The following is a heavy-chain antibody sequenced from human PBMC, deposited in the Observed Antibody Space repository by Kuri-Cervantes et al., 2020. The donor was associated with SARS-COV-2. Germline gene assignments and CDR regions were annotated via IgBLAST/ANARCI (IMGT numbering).Heavy chain of an antibody. V-gene: IGHV5-51*01. Sequence: GESLKISCQGSGYSFTSYWIGWVRQMPGKDLEWMGIIYPGDSDTRYSPSFQGQVTISADKSISTAFLQWSSLKASDTAMYYCARRAYGEQVNYYFMDVWGKGTTVTVSS. D-gene: IGHD4-17*01. J-gene: IGHJ6*03. CDR3: ARRAYGEQVNYYFMDV. CDR2: IYPGDSDT. CDR1: GYSFTSYW.